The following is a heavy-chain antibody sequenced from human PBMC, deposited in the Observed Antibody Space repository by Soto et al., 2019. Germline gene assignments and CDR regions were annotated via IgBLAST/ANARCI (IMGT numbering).Heavy chain of an antibody. CDR3: ARLIGNSPELNWFDP. CDR1: GGSISSYY. CDR2: IYYSGST. D-gene: IGHD1-7*01. Sequence: SETLSLTCTVSGGSISSYYWSWIRQPPGKGLEWIGYIYYSGSTNYNPSLKSRVTISVDTSKNQFSLKLSSVTAADTAVYYCARLIGNSPELNWFDPWGQGTLVTVSS. V-gene: IGHV4-59*01. J-gene: IGHJ5*02.